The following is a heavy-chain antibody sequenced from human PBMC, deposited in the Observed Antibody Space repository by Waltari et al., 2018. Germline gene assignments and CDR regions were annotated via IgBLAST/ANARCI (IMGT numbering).Heavy chain of an antibody. CDR2: IYSNGNT. CDR1: GFTVSSNY. CDR3: ARDATYYYGSGSVGDAFDI. J-gene: IGHJ3*02. V-gene: IGHV3-53*01. D-gene: IGHD3-10*01. Sequence: EVQLVESGGGLIQPGGSLRLSCAASGFTVSSNYMSWVRQAPGKGLEWVSVIYSNGNTYYADSVKGRFTISRDNSKSTLYLQMNSLRAEDTAVYYCARDATYYYGSGSVGDAFDIWGQGTMVTVSS.